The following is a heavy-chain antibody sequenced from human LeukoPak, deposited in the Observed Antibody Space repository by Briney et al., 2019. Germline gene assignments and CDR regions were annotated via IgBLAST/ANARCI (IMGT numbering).Heavy chain of an antibody. D-gene: IGHD3-16*01. CDR2: ISYDGSNK. CDR3: AKDWGTTSSFDI. V-gene: IGHV3-30*18. CDR1: GFRVSDYY. Sequence: GGSLRLSCAVSGFRVSDYYMSWVRQAPGKGLEWVAVISYDGSNKYYADSVKGRFTISRDNSKNTLYLQMNSLRAEDTAVYYCAKDWGTTSSFDIWGQGTMVTVSS. J-gene: IGHJ3*02.